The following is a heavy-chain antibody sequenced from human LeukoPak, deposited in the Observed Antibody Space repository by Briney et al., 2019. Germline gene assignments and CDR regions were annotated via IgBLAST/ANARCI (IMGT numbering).Heavy chain of an antibody. J-gene: IGHJ4*02. V-gene: IGHV4-59*01. CDR1: GGSISSYY. CDR3: ARRPREIPAHKSYYFDY. CDR2: IYYTGIT. Sequence: PSETLSLTCTVSGGSISSYYWSWIRQPPGKGLEWIGYIYYTGITNYNPSLKSRVTISVDTSKNQFSLKLSSVTAADTAVYYCARRPREIPAHKSYYFDYWGQGTLVTVSS. D-gene: IGHD2-2*01.